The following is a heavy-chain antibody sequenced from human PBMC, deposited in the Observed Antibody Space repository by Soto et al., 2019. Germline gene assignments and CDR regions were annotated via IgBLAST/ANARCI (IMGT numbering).Heavy chain of an antibody. Sequence: QVQLQESGPGLVKPSETLSLTCTVSGGSISSYYWSWIRQPPGKGLEWIGYIYYSGSTNYNPSLKSRVTISVDTSKNQFSLKLSSVTAADTAVYYCAREGLWFGEFPGYYGMDVWGQGTTVTVSS. CDR2: IYYSGST. CDR1: GGSISSYY. J-gene: IGHJ6*02. V-gene: IGHV4-59*01. CDR3: AREGLWFGEFPGYYGMDV. D-gene: IGHD3-10*01.